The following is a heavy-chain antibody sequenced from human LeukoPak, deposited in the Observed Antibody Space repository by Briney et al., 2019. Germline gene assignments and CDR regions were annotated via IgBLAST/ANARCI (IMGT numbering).Heavy chain of an antibody. J-gene: IGHJ4*02. Sequence: GGSLRLSCAASGFTFDDYAMHWVRQAPGKGLEWVSLISGDGGSTYYADSVKGRFTISRDNSKSTLYLQMNSLRPEDTAVYYCARISLRYFDYWGQGTLVTVSS. D-gene: IGHD2/OR15-2a*01. V-gene: IGHV3-43*02. CDR1: GFTFDDYA. CDR3: ARISLRYFDY. CDR2: ISGDGGST.